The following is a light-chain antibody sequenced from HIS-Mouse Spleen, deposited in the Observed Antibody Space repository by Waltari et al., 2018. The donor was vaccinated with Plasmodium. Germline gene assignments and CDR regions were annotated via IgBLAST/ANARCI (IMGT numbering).Light chain of an antibody. V-gene: IGLV3-10*01. CDR3: YSTDSSGNHRV. CDR2: EDS. J-gene: IGLJ3*02. Sequence: SYELTQPPSVSVSPGQTARITCSGDALPNKYAYWYQQKSGQAPVLVIYEDSKRPSGIPEVFSGSSSGTMATLTISGAQVEDEADYYGYSTDSSGNHRVFGGGTKLTVL. CDR1: ALPNKY.